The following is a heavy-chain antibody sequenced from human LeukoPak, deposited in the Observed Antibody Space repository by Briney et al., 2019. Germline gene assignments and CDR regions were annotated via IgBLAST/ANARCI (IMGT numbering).Heavy chain of an antibody. CDR1: GYTFTSYY. V-gene: IGHV1-2*02. CDR3: ARGHYSNYPTARHTYYCYYYMDV. J-gene: IGHJ6*03. Sequence: ASVKVSCKASGYTFTSYYMHWVRQAPGQGLEWMGWINPNSGGTNYAQKFQGRVTMTRDTSISTAYMELSRLRSDDTAVYYCARGHYSNYPTARHTYYCYYYMDVWGKGTTVTVSS. D-gene: IGHD4-11*01. CDR2: INPNSGGT.